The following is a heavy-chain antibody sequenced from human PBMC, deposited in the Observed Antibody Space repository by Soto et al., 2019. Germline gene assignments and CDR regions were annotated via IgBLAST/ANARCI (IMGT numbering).Heavy chain of an antibody. V-gene: IGHV3-30*18. Sequence: GGSLRLSCAASGFTFSSYGMHWVRQAPGKGLEWVAVISYDGSNKYYADSVKGRFTISRDNSKNTLYLQMNSLRAEDTAVYYCAKDFGDEYSSSSGALDYWGQGTLVTVSS. CDR2: ISYDGSNK. CDR3: AKDFGDEYSSSSGALDY. CDR1: GFTFSSYG. J-gene: IGHJ4*02. D-gene: IGHD6-6*01.